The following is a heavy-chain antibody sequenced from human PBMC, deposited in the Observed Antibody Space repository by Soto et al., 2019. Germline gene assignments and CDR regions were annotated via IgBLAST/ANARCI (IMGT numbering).Heavy chain of an antibody. CDR1: GYTFTSYG. D-gene: IGHD3-9*01. Sequence: QVQLVQSGAEVKKPGASVKVSCKASGYTFTSYGISWVRQAPGRGLEWMGWISAYSGNTNYAQKFLGRVTMTTDTYTSTAYMELRSLGSDDTAVYYCARAAYEILTGYYRRWGQGTLVTVSS. CDR3: ARAAYEILTGYYRR. V-gene: IGHV1-18*01. J-gene: IGHJ4*02. CDR2: ISAYSGNT.